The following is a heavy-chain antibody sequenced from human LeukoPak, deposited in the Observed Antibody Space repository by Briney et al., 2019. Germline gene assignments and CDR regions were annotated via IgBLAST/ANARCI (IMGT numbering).Heavy chain of an antibody. D-gene: IGHD3-22*01. Sequence: SETLSLTCTVSGGSISSYYWSWIRQPAGKGLEWIGRIYTSGSTNYNPSLKSRVTISVDTSKNQFSLQLSSVTAADTAVYYCARGGYYYDSSGYRAPRHFDYWGQGTLVTVSS. CDR2: IYTSGST. CDR3: ARGGYYYDSSGYRAPRHFDY. J-gene: IGHJ4*02. V-gene: IGHV4-4*07. CDR1: GGSISSYY.